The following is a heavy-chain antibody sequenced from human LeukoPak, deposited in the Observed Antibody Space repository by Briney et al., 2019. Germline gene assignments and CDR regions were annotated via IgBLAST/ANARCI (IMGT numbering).Heavy chain of an antibody. D-gene: IGHD3/OR15-3a*01. Sequence: SETLSLTCTVSGGSISSSSYYWGWIRQPPGKGLEWIGSIYYSGSTYYNPSHKSRVTISVDTSKNQFSLKLSSVTAADTAVYYCARDLWTASPNYFDYWGQGTLVTVSS. CDR1: GGSISSSSYY. J-gene: IGHJ4*02. CDR3: ARDLWTASPNYFDY. CDR2: IYYSGST. V-gene: IGHV4-39*07.